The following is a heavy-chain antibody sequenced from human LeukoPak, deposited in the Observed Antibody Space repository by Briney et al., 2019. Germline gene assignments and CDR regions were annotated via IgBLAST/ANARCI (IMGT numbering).Heavy chain of an antibody. J-gene: IGHJ5*02. V-gene: IGHV3-21*01. CDR1: GFTFSSYS. D-gene: IGHD6-13*01. CDR2: ISSSSSSYI. CDR3: ARLSSIAAAGTTDWFDP. Sequence: GGSLRLSCAASGFTFSSYSMNWARQAPGKGLEWVSSISSSSSSYIYYADSVKGRFTISRDNAKNSLYLQMNSLRAEDTAVYYCARLSSIAAAGTTDWFDPWGQGTLVTVSS.